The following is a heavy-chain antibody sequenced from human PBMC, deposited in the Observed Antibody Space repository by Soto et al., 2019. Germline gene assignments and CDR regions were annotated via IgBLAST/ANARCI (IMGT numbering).Heavy chain of an antibody. J-gene: IGHJ4*02. CDR2: ISGSGGST. Sequence: EVQLLESGGGLVQPGGSLRLSCAASGFTFSSYAMSWVRQAPGKGLEWVSAISGSGGSTYYADSVKGRFTISRDNSKNTLYLQMNSLRAEDTAVYYCAKGGHYDYIWGSYRYTNYWGQGTLVTVSS. V-gene: IGHV3-23*01. CDR3: AKGGHYDYIWGSYRYTNY. D-gene: IGHD3-16*02. CDR1: GFTFSSYA.